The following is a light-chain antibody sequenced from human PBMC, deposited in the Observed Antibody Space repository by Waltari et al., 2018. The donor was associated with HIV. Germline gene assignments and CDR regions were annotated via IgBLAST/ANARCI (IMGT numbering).Light chain of an antibody. CDR2: WAS. V-gene: IGKV4-1*01. Sequence: DIVMTQAPDSLTVSLGERATINCRSSQSLFYSPNNTNSLAWYQQKPGQPPRLLIHWASVRESGIPDRFSGSGSGTDFTLTISSLQAEDVAVYFCQQYYDAPTFGPGTKLDLK. CDR3: QQYYDAPT. J-gene: IGKJ3*01. CDR1: QSLFYSPNNTNS.